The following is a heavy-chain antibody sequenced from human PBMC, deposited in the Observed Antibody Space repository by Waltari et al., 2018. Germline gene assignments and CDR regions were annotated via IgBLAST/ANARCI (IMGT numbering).Heavy chain of an antibody. J-gene: IGHJ4*02. CDR3: ARLSLYDGGREVD. D-gene: IGHD5-12*01. CDR2: IYYVGTT. V-gene: IGHV4-39*01. Sequence: QLQLQESGPGLVKPSETLSLTCTVSGGSINRRDSLWGWVRQPPTKGLEWIGTIYYVGTTYYNPSLRSRVTVALDASQNQFSLRLTSVTAADTAVYDCARLSLYDGGREVDWDQGTLVTAAS. CDR1: GGSINRRDSL.